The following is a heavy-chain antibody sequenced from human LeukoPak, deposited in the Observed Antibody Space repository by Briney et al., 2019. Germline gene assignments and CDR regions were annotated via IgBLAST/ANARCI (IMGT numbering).Heavy chain of an antibody. J-gene: IGHJ4*01. CDR1: GGSISSHY. Sequence: SETLSLTCTVSGGSISSHYWTWIRQPPGNTLEWIGYVFDTGRTKDNPSLKSRLTLSADTSKNQLSLRLSSVTAADTAVYYCATIKRGSIYGYFDFWGRGILVTVSS. D-gene: IGHD5-18*01. CDR2: VFDTGRT. CDR3: ATIKRGSIYGYFDF. V-gene: IGHV4-59*11.